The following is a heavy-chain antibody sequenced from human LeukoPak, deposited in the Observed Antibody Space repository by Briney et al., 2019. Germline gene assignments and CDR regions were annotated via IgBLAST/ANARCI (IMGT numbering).Heavy chain of an antibody. CDR2: IYHSGST. V-gene: IGHV4-38-2*02. CDR1: GYSISSGYY. D-gene: IGHD6-13*01. J-gene: IGHJ4*02. CDR3: ARGAAAGTWTFDY. Sequence: PSETLSLTCTVSGYSISSGYYWGWIRQPPGKGLEGIGSIYHSGSTYYNPSLKSRVTISVDTSKNQFSLKLSSVTAADTAVYYCARGAAAGTWTFDYWGQGTLVTVSS.